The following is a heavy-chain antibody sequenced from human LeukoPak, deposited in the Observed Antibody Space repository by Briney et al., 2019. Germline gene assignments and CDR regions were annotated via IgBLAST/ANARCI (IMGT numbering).Heavy chain of an antibody. Sequence: GGSLRLSCAASGFTFSSYAMHWVRQAPGKGLEWVAVISYDGGNKYYADSVKGRFTISRDNSKNTLYLQMNSLRAEDTAVYYCARDHYYGSGSYYRGSWFDPWGQGTLVTVSS. J-gene: IGHJ5*02. V-gene: IGHV3-30*04. CDR1: GFTFSSYA. D-gene: IGHD3-10*01. CDR3: ARDHYYGSGSYYRGSWFDP. CDR2: ISYDGGNK.